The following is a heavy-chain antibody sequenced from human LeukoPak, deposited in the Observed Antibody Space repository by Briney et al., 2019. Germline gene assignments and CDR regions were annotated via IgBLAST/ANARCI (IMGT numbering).Heavy chain of an antibody. V-gene: IGHV1-18*01. CDR1: GYTFTSYG. CDR3: ARDLELRDAFDI. Sequence: ASVEVSCKASGYTFTSYGISWVRQAPGQGLEWMGWISAYNGNTNYAQKLQGRVTMTTDTSTSTAYMELRSLRSDDTAVYYCARDLELRDAFDIWGQGTMVTVSS. D-gene: IGHD1-26*01. CDR2: ISAYNGNT. J-gene: IGHJ3*02.